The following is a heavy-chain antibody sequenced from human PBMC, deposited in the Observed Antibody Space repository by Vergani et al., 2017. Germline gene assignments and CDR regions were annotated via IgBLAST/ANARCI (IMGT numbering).Heavy chain of an antibody. V-gene: IGHV4-34*01. Sequence: QVQLQQWGAGLLKPSETLSLTCAVYGGSFSGYYWSWIRQPPGKGLEWIGEINHSGSTNYNPSLKSRVTISVDTSKNQFSLKLSSVTAADTAVYYCARGGLRRLSGWFDPWGQGTLVTVSS. CDR2: INHSGST. J-gene: IGHJ5*02. D-gene: IGHD4/OR15-4a*01. CDR1: GGSFSGYY. CDR3: ARGGLRRLSGWFDP.